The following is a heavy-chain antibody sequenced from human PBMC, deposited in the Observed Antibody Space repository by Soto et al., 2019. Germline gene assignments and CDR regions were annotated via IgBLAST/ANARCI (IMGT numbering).Heavy chain of an antibody. J-gene: IGHJ6*02. D-gene: IGHD2-21*02. CDR1: GGTFSTYA. V-gene: IGHV1-69*13. Sequence: ASVKVSCKASGGTFSTYAISWVRQAPGQGLEWMGGIIPIFGPPNYAQKFQGRVTISADESXXXAXMELSSLRSDDTAEYYCATSGECGGDCSVYGMDVWGQGTTVSVSS. CDR2: IIPIFGPP. CDR3: ATSGECGGDCSVYGMDV.